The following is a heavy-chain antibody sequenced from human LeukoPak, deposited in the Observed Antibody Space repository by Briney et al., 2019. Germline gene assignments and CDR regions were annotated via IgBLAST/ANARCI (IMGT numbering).Heavy chain of an antibody. CDR1: GFTFSSYE. Sequence: GGSLRLSCAASGFTFSSYEMNWVRQAPGKGPEWVSYISSSGSTIYYADSVKGRFTISRDNAKNSLYLQMNSLRAEDTAVYYCAREVAAAGPRNAFDIWGQGTMVTVSS. D-gene: IGHD6-13*01. V-gene: IGHV3-48*03. CDR2: ISSSGSTI. CDR3: AREVAAAGPRNAFDI. J-gene: IGHJ3*02.